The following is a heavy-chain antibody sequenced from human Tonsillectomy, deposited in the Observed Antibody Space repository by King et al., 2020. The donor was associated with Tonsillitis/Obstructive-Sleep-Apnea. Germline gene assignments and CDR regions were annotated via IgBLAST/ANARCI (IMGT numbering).Heavy chain of an antibody. J-gene: IGHJ2*01. V-gene: IGHV4-59*01. CDR1: GGSISSYY. CDR3: ARNLHNFDL. Sequence: VQLQESGPGLVKPSETLSLTCTVSGGSISSYYWSWIRQPPGKGLEWIGYIYYSGSTNYNPSLKSRVTISVDTSKNQFSLKLSSVTAADTAVYYCARNLHNFDLWGRGTLVTVSS. CDR2: IYYSGST. D-gene: IGHD1-7*01.